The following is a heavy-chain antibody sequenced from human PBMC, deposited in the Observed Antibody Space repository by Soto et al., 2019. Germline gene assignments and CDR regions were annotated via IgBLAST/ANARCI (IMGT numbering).Heavy chain of an antibody. V-gene: IGHV3-33*01. D-gene: IGHD1-26*01. CDR3: ARDGVGASTFYGYFDY. J-gene: IGHJ4*02. CDR2: LRYDGSNK. Sequence: QVQLVESGGGVVQPGRSLRLSCAASGFRFSGFGMHWVRQAPGKGLEWVAILRYDGSNKYYADSVKGRFTISRDNSQNTLYLQMDSLRVEDTDVYYCARDGVGASTFYGYFDYWCQGILVTVSS. CDR1: GFRFSGFG.